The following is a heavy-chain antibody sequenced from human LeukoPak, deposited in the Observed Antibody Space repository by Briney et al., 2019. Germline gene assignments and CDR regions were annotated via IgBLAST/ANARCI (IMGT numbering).Heavy chain of an antibody. CDR1: GFTFTTYA. J-gene: IGHJ6*03. D-gene: IGHD1-26*01. Sequence: GGSLRLSCAASGFTFTTYAMSWVRQAPGKGLEWVSLITCSGGGTYYADSVKGRFTISRDNSKNMVYLQVNSLRADDTAVYYCAKNRGAGSHFYYHMNVWGKGTTVTVSS. CDR3: AKNRGAGSHFYYHMNV. V-gene: IGHV3-23*01. CDR2: ITCSGGGT.